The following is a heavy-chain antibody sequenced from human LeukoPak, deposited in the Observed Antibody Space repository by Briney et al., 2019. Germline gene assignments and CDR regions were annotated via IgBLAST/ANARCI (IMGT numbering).Heavy chain of an antibody. CDR3: AREDRSWYYDFWSGPRDFDY. CDR2: ISSSSSYI. J-gene: IGHJ4*02. D-gene: IGHD3-3*01. Sequence: GGSLRLSXAASGFTFSSYSMNWVRQAPGKGVEWVSSISSSSSYIYYADSVKGRFTISRDNAKNSMYLQMNSLRAEDTAVYYCAREDRSWYYDFWSGPRDFDYWGQGTLVTVSS. V-gene: IGHV3-21*01. CDR1: GFTFSSYS.